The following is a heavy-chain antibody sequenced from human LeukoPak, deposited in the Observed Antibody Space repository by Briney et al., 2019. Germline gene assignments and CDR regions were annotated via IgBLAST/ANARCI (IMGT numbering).Heavy chain of an antibody. D-gene: IGHD1-26*01. CDR1: GGSFSGYC. CDR2: INHSGST. CDR3: ARGGRFFQVGATEDFDY. V-gene: IGHV4-34*01. J-gene: IGHJ4*02. Sequence: PSETLSLTCAVYGGSFSGYCWSCIRQPPGKWMEWIGVINHSGSTNYNPSLKSRVTISVDTSKNQFSLKLSSVTAADTAVYYCARGGRFFQVGATEDFDYWGQGTRVTVSS.